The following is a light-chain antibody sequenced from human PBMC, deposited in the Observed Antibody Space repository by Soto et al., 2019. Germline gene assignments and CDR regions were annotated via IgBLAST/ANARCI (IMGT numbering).Light chain of an antibody. CDR2: GAS. CDR1: QSVSRSY. J-gene: IGKJ2*01. CDR3: QQYGSSPYT. Sequence: EIVLTQSPGTLSLSPGERATLSCRARQSVSRSYLAWHQQKPGQAPRLLIYGASSRATGIPDRFSGSGSGTDFTLTISRLEPEDFAVYYCQQYGSSPYTFGQGTKLEIK. V-gene: IGKV3-20*01.